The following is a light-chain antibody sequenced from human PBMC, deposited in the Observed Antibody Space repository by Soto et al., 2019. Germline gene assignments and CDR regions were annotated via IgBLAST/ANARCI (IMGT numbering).Light chain of an antibody. Sequence: EIVLTQSPATLSLSPGEGASLSCRASQNISTYLAWYQQRPGQVPRLLIYGVSKRAPAIPPRFSGSGSRTDFTLSVSGLETEDFATYYCQQRTNSPPWTFGQGTRVELK. J-gene: IGKJ1*01. CDR1: QNISTY. V-gene: IGKV3-11*01. CDR3: QQRTNSPPWT. CDR2: GVS.